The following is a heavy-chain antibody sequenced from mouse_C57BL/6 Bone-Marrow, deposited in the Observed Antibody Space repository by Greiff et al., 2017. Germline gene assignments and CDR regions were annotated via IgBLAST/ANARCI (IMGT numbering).Heavy chain of an antibody. J-gene: IGHJ4*01. D-gene: IGHD1-1*01. V-gene: IGHV1-77*01. CDR1: GYTFTDYY. CDR2: IGPGSGST. Sequence: VKLVESGAELVKPGASVKISCKASGYTFTDYYINWVKQRPGQGLEWIGKIGPGSGSTYYNEKFKGKATLTADKSSSTAYMQLSSLTSEDSAVYFCARETITTVVATDAMDYWGQGTSFTVSS. CDR3: ARETITTVVATDAMDY.